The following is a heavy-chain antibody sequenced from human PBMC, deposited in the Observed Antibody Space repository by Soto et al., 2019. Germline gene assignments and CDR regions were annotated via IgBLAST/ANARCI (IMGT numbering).Heavy chain of an antibody. CDR1: GFTFSSYD. V-gene: IGHV3-13*01. CDR3: AREAGRAVAGTGYYYYMDV. CDR2: IGTAGDT. D-gene: IGHD6-19*01. J-gene: IGHJ6*03. Sequence: GSLRLSCAASGFTFSSYDMHWVRQATGKGLEWVSAIGTAGDTYYPGSVKGRFTISRENAKNSLYLQMNSLRAGDTAVYYCAREAGRAVAGTGYYYYMDVWGKGTTVTVSS.